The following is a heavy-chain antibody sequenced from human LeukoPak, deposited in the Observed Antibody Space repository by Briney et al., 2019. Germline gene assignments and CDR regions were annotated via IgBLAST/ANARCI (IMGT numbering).Heavy chain of an antibody. CDR1: GFTFSSYS. CDR2: ISSSSSYI. V-gene: IGHV3-21*04. J-gene: IGHJ4*02. CDR3: AKGFRFLEWLDY. D-gene: IGHD3-3*01. Sequence: GGSLRLSCAASGFTFSSYSMNWVRQAPGKGLEWVSSISSSSSYIYYADSVKGRFTISRDNSKNSLYLQMNSLRTEDTALYYCAKGFRFLEWLDYWGQGTLVTVSS.